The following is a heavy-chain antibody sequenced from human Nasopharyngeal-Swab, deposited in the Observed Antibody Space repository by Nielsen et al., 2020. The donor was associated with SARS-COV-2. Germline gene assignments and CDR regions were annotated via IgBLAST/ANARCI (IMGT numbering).Heavy chain of an antibody. D-gene: IGHD1-1*01. J-gene: IGHJ4*02. Sequence: GESLKISCAASGFTFSSYGMHWVRQAPGKGLEWVAVISYDGSNKYYADSVKGRFTISRDNAKNSLYLQMSSLRAEDTALYYCAKIASGTSNYFDYWGQGTLVTVSS. V-gene: IGHV3-30*18. CDR1: GFTFSSYG. CDR2: ISYDGSNK. CDR3: AKIASGTSNYFDY.